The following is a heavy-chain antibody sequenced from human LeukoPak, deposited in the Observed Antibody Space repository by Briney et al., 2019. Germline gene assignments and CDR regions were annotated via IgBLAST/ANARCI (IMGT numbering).Heavy chain of an antibody. D-gene: IGHD2-2*01. CDR2: ISYDGRNK. CDR1: GFTFSSYA. V-gene: IGHV3-30*04. Sequence: GGSLRLSCAASGFTFSSYAMHWVRQAPGKGLEWVAVISYDGRNKFYADSVKGRFTISRDDSQNTLYLQMNSLRPEDAAVYYCARSYCSSTSCYADHSYYYIDVWGKGTTVTVSS. J-gene: IGHJ6*03. CDR3: ARSYCSSTSCYADHSYYYIDV.